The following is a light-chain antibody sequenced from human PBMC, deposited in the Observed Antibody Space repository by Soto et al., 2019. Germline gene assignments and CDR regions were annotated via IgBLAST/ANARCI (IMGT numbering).Light chain of an antibody. CDR2: DAS. J-gene: IGKJ1*01. CDR3: QQYNTYST. Sequence: DIQMTQSPSSLSASVGDRVTITCRASQSITNWLGWYQQKPGKAPKLLIYDASSLESGVPSRFSGGGFGTEFTLTINSLQPDDFATYYCQQYNTYSTFGQGTKVEMK. V-gene: IGKV1-5*01. CDR1: QSITNW.